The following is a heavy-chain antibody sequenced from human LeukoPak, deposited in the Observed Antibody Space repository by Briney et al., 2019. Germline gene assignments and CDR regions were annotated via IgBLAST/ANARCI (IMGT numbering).Heavy chain of an antibody. CDR3: AREAYCSGGSCYEHFQH. V-gene: IGHV3-30-3*01. CDR1: GLTFSGYW. D-gene: IGHD2-15*01. J-gene: IGHJ1*01. Sequence: GGSLRLSCAASGLTFSGYWMNWVRQAPGKGLEWVAVISYDGSNKYYADSVKGRFTISRDKSKNTLYLQMNSLRPEDTAVYYCAREAYCSGGSCYEHFQHWGQGTLVTVSS. CDR2: ISYDGSNK.